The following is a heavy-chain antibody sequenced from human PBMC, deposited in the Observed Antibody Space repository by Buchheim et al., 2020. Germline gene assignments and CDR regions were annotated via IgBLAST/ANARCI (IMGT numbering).Heavy chain of an antibody. CDR1: AGSISPYY. V-gene: IGHV4-59*01. D-gene: IGHD2-15*01. J-gene: IGHJ4*01. CDR3: ARVIDSSSFHADY. Sequence: VQLQESGPGLVKPAETLSLTCTVSAGSISPYYWNWIRQSPGEGLEWIGYIHYSGNTNYNRSLRSPFTISLNTSKSQFSLYLHSVTAADTAVYYCARVIDSSSFHADYWGQGT. CDR2: IHYSGNT.